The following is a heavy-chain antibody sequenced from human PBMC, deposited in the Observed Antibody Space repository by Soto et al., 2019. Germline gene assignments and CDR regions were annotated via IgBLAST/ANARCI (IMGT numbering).Heavy chain of an antibody. CDR3: AKEILYSSGWYYFDY. V-gene: IGHV3-23*01. Sequence: GGSLRLSCAAYGFTFSNYAMSWVRQAPGKGLDWVSTITGSGGTTYYADSVKGRFTISRDNSKNTLYLQMSSLRADDTAMYYCAKEILYSSGWYYFDYWGQGALVTVSS. CDR1: GFTFSNYA. CDR2: ITGSGGTT. D-gene: IGHD6-19*01. J-gene: IGHJ4*02.